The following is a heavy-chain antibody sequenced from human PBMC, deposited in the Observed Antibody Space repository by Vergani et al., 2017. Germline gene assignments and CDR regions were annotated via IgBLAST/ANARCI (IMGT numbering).Heavy chain of an antibody. CDR3: ARAGVRAGFDF. J-gene: IGHJ4*02. V-gene: IGHV3-7*03. CDR1: GFIFRSYG. CDR2: INSRGTKT. D-gene: IGHD2-8*01. Sequence: VQLVESGGGVVQPGRSLRLSCAASGFIFRSYGMHWVRQAPGKGLEWVANINSRGTKTDYMPSLGARFSISRDNTQRSLHLQMYNLRVEDTAIYYCARAGVRAGFDFWGQGTLVTVSS.